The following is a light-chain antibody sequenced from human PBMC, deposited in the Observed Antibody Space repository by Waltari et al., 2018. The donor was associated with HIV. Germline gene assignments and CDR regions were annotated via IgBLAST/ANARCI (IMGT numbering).Light chain of an antibody. Sequence: DIQMTQSPSSLSASVGDRITITCRASQSISRYLNWYQSKPGTAPKLLIFGATSLQSGVPPRFSGSRSGTDYTLTISRVQPEDFATYYCQQSFTPPRSFGPGTRLDFK. CDR1: QSISRY. CDR3: QQSFTPPRS. CDR2: GAT. J-gene: IGKJ3*01. V-gene: IGKV1-39*01.